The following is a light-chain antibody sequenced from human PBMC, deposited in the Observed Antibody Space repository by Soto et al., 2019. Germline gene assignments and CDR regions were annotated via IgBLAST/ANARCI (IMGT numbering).Light chain of an antibody. CDR2: DVT. CDR1: SGDLGGYNS. V-gene: IGLV2-11*01. Sequence: QSALTQSRSVSESPGQSVTISCTGTSGDLGGYNSVSWYQQHPGKAPKLIIYDVTKRPSGVPYRFSGSKSGNTASLTISGLQAEDEADYYCSTYAGGFTGVFGGGTKVTVL. J-gene: IGLJ3*02. CDR3: STYAGGFTGV.